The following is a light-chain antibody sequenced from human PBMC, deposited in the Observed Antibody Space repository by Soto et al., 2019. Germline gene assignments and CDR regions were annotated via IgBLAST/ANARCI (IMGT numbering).Light chain of an antibody. CDR2: EVS. V-gene: IGLV2-14*01. J-gene: IGLJ2*01. CDR1: SSDVGGYNY. CDR3: SSYTSSSTL. Sequence: QLVLTQPASVSGSPGQSITISCTGTSSDVGGYNYVSWYQQYAGKAPKLMLYEVSNRPSGVSHRFSGSKSGNTASLTISGLQAEDEADYYCSSYTSSSTLFGGETKLTVL.